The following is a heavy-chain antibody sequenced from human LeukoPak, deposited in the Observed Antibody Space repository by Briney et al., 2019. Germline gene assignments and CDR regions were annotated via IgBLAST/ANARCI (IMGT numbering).Heavy chain of an antibody. CDR1: GGSFSGYY. Sequence: SETLSLTCAVYGGSFSGYYWSWIRQPPGKGLEWIGEINHSGSTNYNPSLKSRVTISVDTSKNQFSLKLNSVTAADTAVYYCARELSLTGTLDYWGQGTLVTVSS. CDR3: ARELSLTGTLDY. D-gene: IGHD1-7*01. CDR2: INHSGST. V-gene: IGHV4-34*01. J-gene: IGHJ4*02.